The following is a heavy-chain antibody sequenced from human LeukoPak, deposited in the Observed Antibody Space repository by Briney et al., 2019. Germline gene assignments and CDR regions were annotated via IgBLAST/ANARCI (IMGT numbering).Heavy chain of an antibody. CDR2: INHSGST. D-gene: IGHD5-18*01. Sequence: SETLSLTCAVYGGSFSGYYWSWIRQPPGKGLEWIGEINHSGSTNYNPSLKSRVTISVDTSKNQFSLKLSSVTAADTAVYYCAGVADTAMVKSYYYYYYMDVWGKGTTVTVSS. CDR1: GGSFSGYY. CDR3: AGVADTAMVKSYYYYYYMDV. V-gene: IGHV4-34*01. J-gene: IGHJ6*03.